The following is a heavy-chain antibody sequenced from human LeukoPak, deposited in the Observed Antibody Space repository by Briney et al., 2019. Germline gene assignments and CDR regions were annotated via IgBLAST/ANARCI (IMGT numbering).Heavy chain of an antibody. Sequence: GGSLRLSCAVSGFTFSTYSMNWVRQAPGKGLEWVSVIYSGGSTYYADSVKGRFTISRDNSKNTLYLQMNSLRAEDTAVYSCAKGAGFSSSWYFDYWGQGTLVTVSS. J-gene: IGHJ4*02. CDR3: AKGAGFSSSWYFDY. V-gene: IGHV3-23*03. CDR2: IYSGGST. CDR1: GFTFSTYS. D-gene: IGHD6-13*01.